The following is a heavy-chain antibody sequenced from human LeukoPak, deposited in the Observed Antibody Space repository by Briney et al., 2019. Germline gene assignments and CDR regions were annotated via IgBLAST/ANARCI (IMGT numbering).Heavy chain of an antibody. CDR2: INHSGST. CDR1: GGSFSGYY. CDR3: ARGSDIVVVPAALRNWFDP. J-gene: IGHJ5*02. V-gene: IGHV4-34*01. Sequence: SETLSLTCAVYGGSFSGYYWSWIRQPPGKGLEWIGEINHSGSTNYNPSLKSRVTTSVDTSKNQFSLKLSSVTAADTAVYYCARGSDIVVVPAALRNWFDPWGQGTLVTVSS. D-gene: IGHD2-2*01.